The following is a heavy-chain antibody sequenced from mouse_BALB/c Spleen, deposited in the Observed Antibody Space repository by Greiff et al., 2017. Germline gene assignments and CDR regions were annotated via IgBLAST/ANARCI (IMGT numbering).Heavy chain of an antibody. J-gene: IGHJ2*01. CDR1: GFTFSSFG. CDR2: ISSGSSTI. Sequence: EVKLVESGGGLVQPGGSRKLSCAASGFTFSSFGMHWVRQAPEKGLEWVAYISSGSSTIYYADTVKGRFTISRDNPKNTLFLQMTSLRSEDTAMYYCARSAGTYYFDYWGQGTTLTVSS. D-gene: IGHD4-1*01. CDR3: ARSAGTYYFDY. V-gene: IGHV5-17*02.